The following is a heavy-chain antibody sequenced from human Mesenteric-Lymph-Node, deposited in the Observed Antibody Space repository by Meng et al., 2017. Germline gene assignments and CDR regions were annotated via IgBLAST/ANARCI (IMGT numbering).Heavy chain of an antibody. D-gene: IGHD6-13*01. CDR1: GGSISSYY. Sequence: SETLSLTCTVSGGSISSYYWSWIRQPPGKGLEWIGYIYYSGSTNYNPSLKSRVTISVDTSKNQFSLKLSSVTAADTAVYYCARDGSSSWYFHYYYGMDVWGQGTTVTVSS. V-gene: IGHV4-59*12. CDR3: ARDGSSSWYFHYYYGMDV. CDR2: IYYSGST. J-gene: IGHJ6*02.